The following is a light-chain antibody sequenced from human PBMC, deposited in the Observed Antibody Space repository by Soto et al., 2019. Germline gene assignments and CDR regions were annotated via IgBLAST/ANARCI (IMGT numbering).Light chain of an antibody. CDR1: QSVSSTY. V-gene: IGKV3-20*01. J-gene: IGKJ1*01. CDR3: QQYSVSPCT. Sequence: EIVLTQSPGTLSLSPGEGATLSCRASQSVSSTYIAWYQQKPGQAPGLLIYGTSTRATGIPDRFRGSGSGTDFTLTVSRLEPEDFAVYFCQQYSVSPCTFGQGTRVEIK. CDR2: GTS.